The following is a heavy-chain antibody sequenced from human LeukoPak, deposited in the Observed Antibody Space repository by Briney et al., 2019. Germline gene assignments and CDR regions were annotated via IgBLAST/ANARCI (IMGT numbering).Heavy chain of an antibody. CDR1: GFTFSNYW. V-gene: IGHV3-7*01. CDR3: ASFGDYDFWSGYYYFDY. CDR2: IKQDGSEK. Sequence: GGSLRLSCAASGFTFSNYWMTWVRQAPGKGLEWVGNIKQDGSEKYYVDSVKGRFTISRDNAKNSLYLQMNSLRAEDTAVYYCASFGDYDFWSGYYYFDYWGQGTLVTVSS. D-gene: IGHD3-3*01. J-gene: IGHJ4*02.